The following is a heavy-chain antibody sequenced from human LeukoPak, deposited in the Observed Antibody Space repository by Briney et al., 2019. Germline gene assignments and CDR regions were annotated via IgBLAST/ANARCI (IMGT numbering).Heavy chain of an antibody. CDR1: GGSFSGYY. J-gene: IGHJ4*02. Sequence: SETLSLTCAVYGGSFSGYYWSWIRQPPGKGLEWIGEINHSGSTNYNPSLKSRVTISVDTSKNQFSLKLTSVTAADTAVYYCASDSSGYYYPYYWGQGTLVTVSS. CDR3: ASDSSGYYYPYY. CDR2: INHSGST. V-gene: IGHV4-34*01. D-gene: IGHD3-22*01.